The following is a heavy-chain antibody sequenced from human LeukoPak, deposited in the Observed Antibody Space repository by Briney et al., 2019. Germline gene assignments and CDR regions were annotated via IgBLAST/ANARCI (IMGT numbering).Heavy chain of an antibody. V-gene: IGHV4-34*01. CDR2: INHSGST. CDR1: GGSFSGYY. Sequence: SETLSLTCAVYGGSFSGYYWSWIRQPLGKGLEWIGEINHSGSTNYNPSLKSRVTISVDTPKNQFSLKLSSVTAADTAVYYCARPSAAAGTSRGALYFQHWGQGTLVTVSS. D-gene: IGHD6-13*01. J-gene: IGHJ1*01. CDR3: ARPSAAAGTSRGALYFQH.